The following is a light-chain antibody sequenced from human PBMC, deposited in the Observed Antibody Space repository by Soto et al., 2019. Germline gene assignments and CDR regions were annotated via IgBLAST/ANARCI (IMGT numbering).Light chain of an antibody. V-gene: IGKV3-20*01. CDR2: VAS. CDR3: QQYGSSPRT. CDR1: QSVSSNY. J-gene: IGKJ1*01. Sequence: EIVLTQSPGILSLSPGERATLSCRASQSVSSNYLAWYQQKPGQSPRLLIYVASNRATGIPDRFSGSGSGTDFSLTISRLEPEDFAVYYCQQYGSSPRTFGPGTKVEIK.